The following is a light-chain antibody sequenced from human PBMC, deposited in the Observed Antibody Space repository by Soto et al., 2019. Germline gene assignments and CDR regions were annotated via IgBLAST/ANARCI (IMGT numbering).Light chain of an antibody. J-gene: IGKJ1*01. V-gene: IGKV3-15*01. Sequence: EIVMTQSPDILSVSPGERATLSCRASQSVSSNLAWYQQKPGQSPRLLIYGASTRATGIPARFSGSGSGTEFTLTISSLQSEDFAVYYCHQYNYWPTFGQGTKVDIK. CDR2: GAS. CDR1: QSVSSN. CDR3: HQYNYWPT.